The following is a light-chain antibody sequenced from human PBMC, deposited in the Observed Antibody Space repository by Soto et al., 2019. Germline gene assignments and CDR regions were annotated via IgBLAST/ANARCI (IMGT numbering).Light chain of an antibody. J-gene: IGKJ5*01. CDR2: AAS. V-gene: IGKV1-5*01. CDR3: QQVDSYPIT. Sequence: IPISPSPSTLSGSVGDRVTLPFRASQTISSWLAWYQQKPGKAPKLLIYAASTLQSGVPSRFSGSGSGTDFTLSISSLQPEDFATYFCQQVDSYPITFGQGTRLEIK. CDR1: QTISSW.